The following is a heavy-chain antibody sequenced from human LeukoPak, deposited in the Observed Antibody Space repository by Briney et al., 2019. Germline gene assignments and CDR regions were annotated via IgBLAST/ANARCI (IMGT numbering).Heavy chain of an antibody. CDR3: ERGWTSDYFDY. D-gene: IGHD2-15*01. CDR1: GFTFSIYS. CDR2: ISTSSSYI. Sequence: GGSLRLSCAASGFTFSIYSMNWVRQAPGKGLEWVSSISTSSSYIYYADSVKGRFTISRDNAKNSLYLQMNSLRAEDTAVYYCERGWTSDYFDYWGQGTLVTVSS. J-gene: IGHJ4*02. V-gene: IGHV3-21*01.